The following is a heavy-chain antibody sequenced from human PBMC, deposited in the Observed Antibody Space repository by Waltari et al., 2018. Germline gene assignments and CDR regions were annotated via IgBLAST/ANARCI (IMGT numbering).Heavy chain of an antibody. CDR3: ARVLRFLEWFDY. CDR1: GYTFTGYY. D-gene: IGHD3-3*01. Sequence: QVQLVQSGAEVKKPGASVKVSCKASGYTFTGYYMHWVRQAPGQGLEWMGWINPNIGGTNDAQKFQGRVTMTRDTSISTAYMELSRLRSDDTAVYYCARVLRFLEWFDYWGQGTLVTVSS. CDR2: INPNIGGT. J-gene: IGHJ5*01. V-gene: IGHV1-2*02.